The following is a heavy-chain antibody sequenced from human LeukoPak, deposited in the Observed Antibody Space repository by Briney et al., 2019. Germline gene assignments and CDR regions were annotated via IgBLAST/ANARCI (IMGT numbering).Heavy chain of an antibody. V-gene: IGHV3-7*03. Sequence: GGSLRLSCAASGFTFSSYWMSWVRQAPGKGLEWVANIKQDGSEKYYVDSVKGRFTISRDNSKNTLYLQMNSLRAEDTAVYYCARGSRPVVAANSFDYWGQGTLVTVSS. D-gene: IGHD2-15*01. J-gene: IGHJ4*02. CDR3: ARGSRPVVAANSFDY. CDR2: IKQDGSEK. CDR1: GFTFSSYW.